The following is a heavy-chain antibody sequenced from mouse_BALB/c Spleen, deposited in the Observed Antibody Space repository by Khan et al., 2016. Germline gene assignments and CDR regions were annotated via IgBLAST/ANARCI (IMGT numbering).Heavy chain of an antibody. D-gene: IGHD2-4*01. V-gene: IGHV9-3-1*01. CDR2: INTFTGEP. CDR3: ARGIYYNYDSYFDY. CDR1: GYAFTNYG. Sequence: QSQLVQSGPELKKPGETVKISCKASGYAFTNYGMTWVKQAPGKGLKWMGWINTFTGEPTCADDFKGRFAFSLETSASTAYLQINSLKNEDTAIYFCARGIYYNYDSYFDYWGQGTTLTVSS. J-gene: IGHJ2*01.